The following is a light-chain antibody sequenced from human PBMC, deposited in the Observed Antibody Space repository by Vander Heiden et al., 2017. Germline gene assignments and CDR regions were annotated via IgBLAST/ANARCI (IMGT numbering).Light chain of an antibody. Sequence: QSALTQPASVSGSPGQSITISCTGTSSDVGAYNSVSWYQQHRDKAPKLLIYDVSNRPSGVSNRFFGSKSGNTASLIISGLQAEDEADYYCSSYTISSTVIFGGGTKLTVL. V-gene: IGLV2-14*01. CDR1: SSDVGAYNS. CDR3: SSYTISSTVI. J-gene: IGLJ2*01. CDR2: DVS.